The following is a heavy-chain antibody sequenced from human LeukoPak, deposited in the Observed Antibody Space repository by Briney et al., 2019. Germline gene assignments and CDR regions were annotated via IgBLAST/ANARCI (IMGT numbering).Heavy chain of an antibody. CDR1: GGSFSCYY. J-gene: IGHJ6*02. V-gene: IGHV4-34*01. D-gene: IGHD3-9*01. Sequence: SETLSLTCAVYGGSFSCYYWSWIRQPPGKGLEWIGEINHSGSTNYNPSLKSRVTISVDTSKKQFSLKLSSVTAAATAVYYCARANRDVLRYSPLYSYGMDVWGQGTTVTVSS. CDR2: INHSGST. CDR3: ARANRDVLRYSPLYSYGMDV.